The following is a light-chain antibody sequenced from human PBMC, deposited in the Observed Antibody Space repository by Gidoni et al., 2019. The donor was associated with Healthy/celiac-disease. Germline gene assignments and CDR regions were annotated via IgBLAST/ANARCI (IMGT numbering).Light chain of an antibody. J-gene: IGLJ3*02. Sequence: QPVPTQPPPVSAAPGQRVTISCTGSSSNIGAGYDVHWYQQLPGTAPKLLIYGNSNRPSGVPDRFSGSKSGTSASLAITGLQAEDEADYYCQSYDSSPWVFGGGTKLTVL. CDR3: QSYDSSPWV. CDR1: SSNIGAGYD. CDR2: GNS. V-gene: IGLV1-40*01.